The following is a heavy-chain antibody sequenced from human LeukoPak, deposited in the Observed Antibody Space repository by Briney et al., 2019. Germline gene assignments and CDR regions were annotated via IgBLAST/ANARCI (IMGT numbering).Heavy chain of an antibody. Sequence: ASVKVSCKASGYTFTSYGISWVRQAPGQGLEWMGWIGAYNGNTNYAQKLQGRVTMTTDTSTSTAYMELRSLRSDDTAVYYCARDSRNYYGSGSYYKARNPSLNDYWGQGTLVTVSS. CDR2: IGAYNGNT. J-gene: IGHJ4*02. CDR1: GYTFTSYG. D-gene: IGHD3-10*01. CDR3: ARDSRNYYGSGSYYKARNPSLNDY. V-gene: IGHV1-18*01.